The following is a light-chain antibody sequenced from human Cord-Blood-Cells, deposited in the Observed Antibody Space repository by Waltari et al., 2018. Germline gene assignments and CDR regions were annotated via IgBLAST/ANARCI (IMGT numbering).Light chain of an antibody. Sequence: EIVLTQSPGTLSLSPGERATLSCRASQSVSSSYLAWDQQKPGQAPRLLIYGASSRATDIPDRFSGSGSGTDFTLTISRLEPEDFAVYYCQQYGSSPFTFGPGTKVDIK. CDR2: GAS. J-gene: IGKJ3*01. CDR3: QQYGSSPFT. V-gene: IGKV3-20*01. CDR1: QSVSSSY.